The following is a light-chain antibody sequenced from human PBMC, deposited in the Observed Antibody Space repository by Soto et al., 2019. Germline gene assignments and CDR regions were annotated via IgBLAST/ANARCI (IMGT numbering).Light chain of an antibody. Sequence: DIVMTQSPLSLPVTPGEPASISCRSSQSLLHSNGYDFLDWYLQKPGQSPQLLIYLGSNRASGVPDRLSGSGSGTDFTLKISRVEAEDVGVYYCMQALQKVTFGGGTKVDIK. CDR3: MQALQKVT. V-gene: IGKV2-28*01. J-gene: IGKJ4*01. CDR1: QSLLHSNGYDF. CDR2: LGS.